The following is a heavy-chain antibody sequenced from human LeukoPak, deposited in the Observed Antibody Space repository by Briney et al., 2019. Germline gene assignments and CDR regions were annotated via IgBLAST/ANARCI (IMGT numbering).Heavy chain of an antibody. Sequence: SETLSLTCAVYGGSFSGYYWSWIRQPPGKGLEWIGEINHSGSTNYNPSLKSRVTISVDTSKNQFSLKLSSVTAADTAVYYCARGQDIVVVPAANKYFDYWGQGTLVTVSS. V-gene: IGHV4-34*01. CDR2: INHSGST. J-gene: IGHJ4*02. D-gene: IGHD2-2*01. CDR3: ARGQDIVVVPAANKYFDY. CDR1: GGSFSGYY.